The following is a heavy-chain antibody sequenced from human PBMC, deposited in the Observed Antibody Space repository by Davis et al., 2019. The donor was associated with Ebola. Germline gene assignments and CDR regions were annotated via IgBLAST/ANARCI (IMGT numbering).Heavy chain of an antibody. Sequence: MPSETLSLTCAVSAGSTSSGGYSGSSTRQPPRKGLARSGYTYHCGSTYYHPSPKSRVTISVGRSKNQFSLKLSSVTAADTAVYYCARGNPFGRSFWFDPWGQGTLITVSS. J-gene: IGHJ5*02. CDR2: TYHCGST. CDR3: ARGNPFGRSFWFDP. CDR1: AGSTSSGGYS. D-gene: IGHD1-26*01. V-gene: IGHV4-30-2*01.